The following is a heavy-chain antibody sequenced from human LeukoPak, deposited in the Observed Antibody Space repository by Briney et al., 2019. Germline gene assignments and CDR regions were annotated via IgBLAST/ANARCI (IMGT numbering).Heavy chain of an antibody. CDR2: IYPGDSDT. J-gene: IGHJ3*02. CDR3: ATNTMFRGIQAFDI. Sequence: GESLKISCKGSGYSFTSYWIGWVGQMPGRGLEWMGIIYPGDSDTRYSPSFQGQVTISADKSISTAYLQWSSLKASDTAMYYCATNTMFRGIQAFDIWGQGTMVTVSS. D-gene: IGHD3-10*01. CDR1: GYSFTSYW. V-gene: IGHV5-51*01.